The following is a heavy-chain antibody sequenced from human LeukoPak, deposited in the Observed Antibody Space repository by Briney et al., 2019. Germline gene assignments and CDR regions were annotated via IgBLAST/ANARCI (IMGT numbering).Heavy chain of an antibody. Sequence: ASVKVSCKASGYTFTSYGITWVRQAPGQGLQWMGWISAYNGNTNYAQKLQGRVTMTTDTSTSTAYMELRSLRSDGTAVYYCARDYYDSSGYWLKNWFDPWGQGTLVTVSS. J-gene: IGHJ5*02. CDR1: GYTFTSYG. V-gene: IGHV1-18*01. CDR2: ISAYNGNT. D-gene: IGHD3-22*01. CDR3: ARDYYDSSGYWLKNWFDP.